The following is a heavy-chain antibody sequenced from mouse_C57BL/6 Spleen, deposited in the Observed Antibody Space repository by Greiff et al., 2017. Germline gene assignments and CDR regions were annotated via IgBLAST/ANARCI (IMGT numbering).Heavy chain of an antibody. CDR2: INPNNGGT. D-gene: IGHD1-1*01. Sequence: EVQLQESGPELVKPGASVKIPCKASGYTFTDYNMDWVKQSHGKSLEWIGDINPNNGGTIYNQKFKGKATLTVDKSSSTAYMELRSLTSEDTAVYYCARGGYYGSSDAMDYWGQGTSVTVSS. J-gene: IGHJ4*01. CDR3: ARGGYYGSSDAMDY. V-gene: IGHV1-18*01. CDR1: GYTFTDYN.